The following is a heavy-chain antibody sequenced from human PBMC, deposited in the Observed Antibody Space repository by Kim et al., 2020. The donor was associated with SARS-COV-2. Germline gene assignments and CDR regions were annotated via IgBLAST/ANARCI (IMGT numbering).Heavy chain of an antibody. CDR3: SRHGYYDGSGDSYYFD. J-gene: IGHJ4*01. CDR2: IYDSGAT. CDR1: GCSFSSSSYY. Sequence: SETLSLTCTVSGCSFSSSSYYWVWIRQPPGKGLEWVGSIYDSGATYYNPSLKSLVTITVDTSKNQFSLNLSSVTAAATAEYYCSRHGYYDGSGDSYYFD. V-gene: IGHV4-39*01. D-gene: IGHD2-21*01.